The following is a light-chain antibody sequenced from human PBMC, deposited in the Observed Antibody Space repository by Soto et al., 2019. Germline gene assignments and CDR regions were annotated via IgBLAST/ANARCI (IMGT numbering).Light chain of an antibody. J-gene: IGLJ3*02. CDR3: SSYTTSSTLV. CDR1: SSDVGPYNY. CDR2: EVT. V-gene: IGLV2-14*01. Sequence: QSVLTQPASVSGSPGQSITVSCTGTSSDVGPYNYVSWYQHHPGKAPKLLIYEVTKRPSGASNRFSGSKSGNTASLTISGLQAEDEADYYCSSYTTSSTLVFGGGTKLTVL.